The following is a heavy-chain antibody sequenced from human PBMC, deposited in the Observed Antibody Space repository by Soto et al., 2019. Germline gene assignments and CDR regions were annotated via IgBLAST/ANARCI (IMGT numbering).Heavy chain of an antibody. J-gene: IGHJ4*02. CDR2: IYYSGSP. CDR3: ARENIAAAGTPFDY. D-gene: IGHD6-13*01. CDR1: GGSISSGDYY. V-gene: IGHV4-30-4*01. Sequence: QVQLQESGPGLVKPSQTLSLTCTVSGGSISSGDYYWSWIRQPPGKGLEWIGYIYYSGSPYYNPSLKSRVTIPVHPSKNPFPLKLSSVTAADTAVYYCARENIAAAGTPFDYWGQGTLVTVSS.